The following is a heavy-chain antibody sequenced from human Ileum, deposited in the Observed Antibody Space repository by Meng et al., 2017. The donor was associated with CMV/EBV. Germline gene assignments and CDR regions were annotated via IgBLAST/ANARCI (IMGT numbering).Heavy chain of an antibody. V-gene: IGHV3-23*01. CDR1: GFTFSSYA. J-gene: IGHJ4*02. CDR2: ISGSGGST. Sequence: GESLKISCVASGFTFSSYAMSWVRQAPGKGLEWVSAISGSGGSTYYADSVKGRFTISRDNSKNTLYLQMNSLRAEDTAVYYCAKENWDYYDSSGYSPNFDYWGQGTLVTVSS. CDR3: AKENWDYYDSSGYSPNFDY. D-gene: IGHD3-22*01.